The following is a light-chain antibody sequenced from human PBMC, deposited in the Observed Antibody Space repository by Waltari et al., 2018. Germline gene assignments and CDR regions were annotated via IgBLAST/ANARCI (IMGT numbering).Light chain of an antibody. V-gene: IGLV10-54*04. CDR1: SNNVGYQE. CDR3: TAWDSSLNVWV. CDR2: RNN. Sequence: QARLTQPPSASKDLRQPATFTCSGHSNNVGYQEAPWLQHHQGHPPKLLPYRNNNRPSGVSEGFSESRSGDTASLTITGLQAEDEADYYCTAWDSSLNVWVFGGGTRLTVL. J-gene: IGLJ3*02.